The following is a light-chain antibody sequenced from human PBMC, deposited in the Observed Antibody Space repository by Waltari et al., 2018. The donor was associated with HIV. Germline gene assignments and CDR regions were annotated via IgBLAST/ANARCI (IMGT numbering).Light chain of an antibody. J-gene: IGLJ2*01. V-gene: IGLV2-14*01. CDR1: SSDVGGYNY. Sequence: QSALTQPASVSGSPGQSITISCPGTSSDVGGYNYVSWYQQHPGKAPKLMIYEVSNRPSGVSNRFSGSKSGNTASLTISGLQAEDEADYYCSSYTSSSTLEVFGGGTKLTVL. CDR2: EVS. CDR3: SSYTSSSTLEV.